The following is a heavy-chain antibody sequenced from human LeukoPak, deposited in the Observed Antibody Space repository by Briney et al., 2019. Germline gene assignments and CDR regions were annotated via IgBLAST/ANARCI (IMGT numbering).Heavy chain of an antibody. V-gene: IGHV1-2*02. CDR1: GYTFTGYY. CDR3: ARDPGVSSSAWSRAFDI. CDR2: INPNSGGT. Sequence: GASVKVSCTASGYTFTGYYMHWVRQAPGQGLEWMGWINPNSGGTNYAQKFQGRVTMTRDTSISTAYMELSRLRSDDTAVYYCARDPGVSSSAWSRAFDIWGQGTMVTVSS. J-gene: IGHJ3*02. D-gene: IGHD6-6*01.